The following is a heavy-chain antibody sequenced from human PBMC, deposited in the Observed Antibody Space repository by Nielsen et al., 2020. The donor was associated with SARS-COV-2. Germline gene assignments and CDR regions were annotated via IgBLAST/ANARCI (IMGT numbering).Heavy chain of an antibody. CDR3: AKAFRSSDWVRAATDF. D-gene: IGHD6-25*01. J-gene: IGHJ4*02. Sequence: ETLSLTCTVSGGSISSGDYFWSWIRQPPGKGLEWVSGIIGSGGRTHYADSVEGRFTISRDNSKNTLYLQMNSLRAEDTAVYYCAKAFRSSDWVRAATDFWGQGTLVTVSS. V-gene: IGHV3-23*01. CDR1: GGSISSGDYF. CDR2: IIGSGGRT.